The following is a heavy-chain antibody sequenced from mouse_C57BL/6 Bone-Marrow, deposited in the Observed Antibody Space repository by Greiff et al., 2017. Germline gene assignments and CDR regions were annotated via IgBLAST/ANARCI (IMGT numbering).Heavy chain of an antibody. Sequence: VHLVESGPELVKPGASVKLSCKASGYTFTSYDINWVKQRPGQGLEWIGWIYPRDGSTKYNEKFKGKATLTVDTSSSTAYMELHSLTSEDSAVYFCARSHYGSSFAYWGQGTLVTVSA. J-gene: IGHJ3*01. CDR2: IYPRDGST. CDR3: ARSHYGSSFAY. V-gene: IGHV1-85*01. D-gene: IGHD1-1*01. CDR1: GYTFTSYD.